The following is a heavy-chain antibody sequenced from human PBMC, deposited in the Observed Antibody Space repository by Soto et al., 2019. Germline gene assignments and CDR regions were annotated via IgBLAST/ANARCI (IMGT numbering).Heavy chain of an antibody. CDR2: ISFDGSNK. V-gene: IGHV3-30-3*01. J-gene: IGHJ4*02. Sequence: QVQLVASAGGVVQPGTSLRLSCAASGFIFSNYALHWVRQAPGKGLEWVAVISFDGSNKYYADSVKGRCTISRDKSNNTLYLAINSLRGEDTAGYYGAREVMDWQYVDYWGQGSLVTVYS. CDR3: AREVMDWQYVDY. CDR1: GFIFSNYA. D-gene: IGHD2-21*01.